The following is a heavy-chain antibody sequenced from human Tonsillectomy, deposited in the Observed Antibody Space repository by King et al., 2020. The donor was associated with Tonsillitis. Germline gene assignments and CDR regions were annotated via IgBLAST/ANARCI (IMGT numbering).Heavy chain of an antibody. D-gene: IGHD5-12*01. CDR2: VHITGTS. CDR3: ARQAYPQGESGYLYYSDY. J-gene: IGHJ4*02. CDR1: GGSISSYY. Sequence: VQLQESGPGLVKSSETLSLICAVSGGSISSYYWSWIRQPPGKGLEWIGYVHITGTSIYNPSLKGRATTSIDTSKNQFSLELSSVTAADTAVYYCARQAYPQGESGYLYYSDYWGQGTLVTVSS. V-gene: IGHV4-59*08.